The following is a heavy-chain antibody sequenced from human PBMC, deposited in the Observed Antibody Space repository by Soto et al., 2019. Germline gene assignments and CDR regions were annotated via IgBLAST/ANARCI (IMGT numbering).Heavy chain of an antibody. CDR3: ALPAYGPYGMDV. D-gene: IGHD3-10*01. CDR2: ISAYNGNT. V-gene: IGHV1-18*04. CDR1: RYTFTSYG. Sequence: SVKVSCKATRYTFTSYGISWVRQAPGQGLEWMGWISAYNGNTNYAQKLQGRVTMTTDTSTSTAYMELRSLRSDDTAVYYCALPAYGPYGMDVWGQGTTVTVSS. J-gene: IGHJ6*02.